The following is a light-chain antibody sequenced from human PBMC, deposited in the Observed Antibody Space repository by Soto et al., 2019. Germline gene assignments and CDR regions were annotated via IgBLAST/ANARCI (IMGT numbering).Light chain of an antibody. CDR3: QQYYSTPQT. V-gene: IGKV4-1*01. J-gene: IGKJ1*01. CDR2: WAS. CDR1: QSVFSSSNSKNY. Sequence: DIVMTQSPDSLAVSLGERATINCKSSQSVFSSSNSKNYLAWYQQKPGQPPKLLIYWASTRESGVPDRFSGSGSGTDFTLTISSLQAEDVAVYYCQQYYSTPQTFGQGTKVEIK.